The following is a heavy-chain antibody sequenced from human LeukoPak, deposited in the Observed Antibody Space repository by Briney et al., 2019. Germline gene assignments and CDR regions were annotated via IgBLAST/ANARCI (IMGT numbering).Heavy chain of an antibody. Sequence: SETLSLTCAVYGGSFSGYYWSWIRQPPGKGLEWIGEINHSGSTNYNPSLKSRVTISVDTSKNQFSLKLSSVTAADTAVYYCARGQFLYSTGWPSTIRFDYWGQGALVTVSS. J-gene: IGHJ4*02. CDR3: ARGQFLYSTGWPSTIRFDY. V-gene: IGHV4-34*01. CDR1: GGSFSGYY. D-gene: IGHD6-19*01. CDR2: INHSGST.